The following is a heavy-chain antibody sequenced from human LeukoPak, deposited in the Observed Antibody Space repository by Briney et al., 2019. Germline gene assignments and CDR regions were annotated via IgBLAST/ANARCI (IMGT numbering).Heavy chain of an antibody. CDR1: GGSFSGYY. D-gene: IGHD6-19*01. CDR2: INHSGST. CDR3: ARVSIAVAGWYNWFDP. Sequence: PSETLSLTCAVYGGSFSGYYWSWIRQPPGKGLEWIGEINHSGSTYYNPSLKSRVTISVDTSKNQFSLKLSSVTAADTAVYYCARVSIAVAGWYNWFDPWGQGTLVTVSS. V-gene: IGHV4-34*01. J-gene: IGHJ5*02.